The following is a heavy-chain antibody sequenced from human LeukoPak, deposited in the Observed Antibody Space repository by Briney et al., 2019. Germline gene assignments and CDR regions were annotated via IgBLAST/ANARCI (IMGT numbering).Heavy chain of an antibody. D-gene: IGHD2-2*01. CDR1: GFTFSSYG. CDR2: IWDDGSNK. CDR3: AKRRYCTSTSCHDFDY. J-gene: IGHJ4*02. V-gene: IGHV3-33*06. Sequence: GGSLRLSCAASGFTFSSYGMHWVRQAPGKGLEWAAVIWDDGSNKYYADSVKGRFTISRDNSKNTLYLQMNSLRPGDTAVYYCAKRRYCTSTSCHDFDYWGQGTLVTVSS.